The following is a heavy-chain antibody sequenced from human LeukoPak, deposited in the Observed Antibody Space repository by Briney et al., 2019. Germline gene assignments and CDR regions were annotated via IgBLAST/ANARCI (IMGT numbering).Heavy chain of an antibody. CDR2: ISCSGGST. D-gene: IGHD6-19*01. CDR1: GFTFSDYA. V-gene: IGHV3-23*01. CDR3: AKDPGCGSCWAFDY. J-gene: IGHJ4*02. Sequence: AGGSLRLSCAASGFTFSDYAMSWVRQAPGKGLEWVSTISCSGGSTYYADSVKGRFTISRDNSKNSLYVQMNSLRVEDTAIYYCAKDPGCGSCWAFDYWGQGTLVTVSS.